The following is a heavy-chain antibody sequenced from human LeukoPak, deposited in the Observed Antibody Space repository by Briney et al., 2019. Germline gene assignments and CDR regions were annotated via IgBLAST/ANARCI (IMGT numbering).Heavy chain of an antibody. D-gene: IGHD2-15*01. CDR3: ARWNGGHHHFDC. CDR1: GDSVSSYY. J-gene: IGHJ4*02. V-gene: IGHV4-59*02. Sequence: SETLSLTCTVSGDSVSSYYWNWIRQPPAKEPQWIGYIHHCGHTDNNPSLRSRLTRSVDTSRNQFSLDLISVTAADTAVYYCARWNGGHHHFDCWGQGTLVTVSA. CDR2: IHHCGHT.